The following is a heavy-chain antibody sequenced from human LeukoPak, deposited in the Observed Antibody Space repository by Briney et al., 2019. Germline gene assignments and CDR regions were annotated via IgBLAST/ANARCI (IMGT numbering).Heavy chain of an antibody. CDR2: ISAYNGHT. J-gene: IGHJ5*02. CDR1: GYTFTSYG. Sequence: ASVKVSCKASGYTFTSYGISWVRQAPGQGLEWMGWISAYNGHTNYAQKLQGRVTMTTDTSTSTAYMELRSLRSDDTAVYYCARDLPLIVVVPAATKRNWFDPWGQGTLVTVSS. V-gene: IGHV1-18*04. D-gene: IGHD2-2*01. CDR3: ARDLPLIVVVPAATKRNWFDP.